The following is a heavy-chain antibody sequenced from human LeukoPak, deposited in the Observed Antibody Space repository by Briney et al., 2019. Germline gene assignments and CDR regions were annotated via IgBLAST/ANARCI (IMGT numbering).Heavy chain of an antibody. V-gene: IGHV1-18*01. CDR1: GYTFTSYG. Sequence: AASVTVSCKASGYTFTSYGISWVRQAPGQGLEWMGWISAYNGNTNYAQKLQGRVTMTTDTSTSTAYMELRSLRSDDTAVYYCARGRAFSSGWYPAYYYFDYWGQGTLVTVSS. CDR3: ARGRAFSSGWYPAYYYFDY. D-gene: IGHD6-19*01. CDR2: ISAYNGNT. J-gene: IGHJ4*02.